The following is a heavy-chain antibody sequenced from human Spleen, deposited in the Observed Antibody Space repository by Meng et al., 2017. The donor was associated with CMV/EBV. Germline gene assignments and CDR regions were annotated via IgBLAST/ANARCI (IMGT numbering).Heavy chain of an antibody. J-gene: IGHJ4*02. CDR3: ARSKLGDGYNFYYFDY. CDR1: GGTFSSYT. CDR2: IIPILGIA. D-gene: IGHD5-24*01. Sequence: QVQLVQSGAEVKKPGPSVKVSCKASGGTFSSYTISWVRQAPGQGLEWMGRIIPILGIANYAQKFQGRVTITADKSTSTAYMELSSLRSEDTAVYYCARSKLGDGYNFYYFDYWGQGTLVTVSS. V-gene: IGHV1-69*02.